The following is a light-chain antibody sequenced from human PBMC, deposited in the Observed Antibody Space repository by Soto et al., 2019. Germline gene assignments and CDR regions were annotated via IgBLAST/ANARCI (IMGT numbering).Light chain of an antibody. CDR1: SGSVSTNYY. CDR3: VLYMGSGLNV. V-gene: IGLV8-61*01. CDR2: STN. Sequence: QAVVTQEPSLSVSPGGTVTFTCGLTSGSVSTNYYPSWYQQTPGQPPRTLMYSTNTRSSGVPDRFSGSILGNKAALTITGAQADDESDYYCVLYMGSGLNVFGGGTQLTVL. J-gene: IGLJ7*01.